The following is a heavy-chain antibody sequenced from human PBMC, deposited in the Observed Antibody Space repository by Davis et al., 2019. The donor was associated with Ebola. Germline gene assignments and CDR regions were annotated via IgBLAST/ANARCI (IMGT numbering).Heavy chain of an antibody. CDR1: GFTFSTYA. V-gene: IGHV3-30*04. D-gene: IGHD3-22*01. J-gene: IGHJ4*02. CDR3: TRASRYDSSAYFLSY. Sequence: GGSLRLSCAASGFTFSTYAMHWVRQAPGKGLEWVTVISHDGSNKYYADSVKGRFTISRDNSINTLYLHVTGLRPEDTAVYFCTRASRYDSSAYFLSYWGQGALVTVSS. CDR2: ISHDGSNK.